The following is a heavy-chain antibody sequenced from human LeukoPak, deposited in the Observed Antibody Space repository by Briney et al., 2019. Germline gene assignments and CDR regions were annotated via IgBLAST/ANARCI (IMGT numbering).Heavy chain of an antibody. Sequence: PSETLSPTCTVSGGSISSSSYYWGWIRQPPGKGLEWIGSIYYSGSTYYNPSLKSRVTISVDTSKNQFSLKLSSVTAADTAVYYCARPSGSYYYFDYWGQGTLVTVSS. CDR1: GGSISSSSYY. CDR2: IYYSGST. CDR3: ARPSGSYYYFDY. V-gene: IGHV4-39*01. J-gene: IGHJ4*02. D-gene: IGHD1-26*01.